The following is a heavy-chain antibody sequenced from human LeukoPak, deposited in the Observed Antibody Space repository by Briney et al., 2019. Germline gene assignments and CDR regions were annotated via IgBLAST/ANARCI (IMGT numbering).Heavy chain of an antibody. D-gene: IGHD6-13*01. J-gene: IGHJ5*02. CDR1: GYSFTTYW. CDR3: ARRAAAAGTGGWFDP. V-gene: IGHV5-51*01. CDR2: IYPGDSDT. Sequence: GESLKISCKGSGYSFTTYWIGWVRQMPGKGLEWMGIIYPGDSDTRYSPSFQGQVTISADKSISTAYLQWSSLKASDTAMYYCARRAAAAGTGGWFDPWGQGTLVTVSS.